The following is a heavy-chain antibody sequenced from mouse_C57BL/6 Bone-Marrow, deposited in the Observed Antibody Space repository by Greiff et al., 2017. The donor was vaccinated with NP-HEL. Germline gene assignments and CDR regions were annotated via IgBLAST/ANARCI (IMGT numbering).Heavy chain of an antibody. CDR2: IDPNSGGT. CDR3: ARGRFITTVVAHWYFDV. J-gene: IGHJ1*03. D-gene: IGHD1-1*01. Sequence: VKLQQPGAELVKPGASVKLSCKASGYTFTSYWMHWVKQRPGRGLEWIGRIDPNSGGTKYNEKFKSKATLTVDKPSSTAYMQLSSLTSEDSAVYYCARGRFITTVVAHWYFDVWGTGTTVTVSS. CDR1: GYTFTSYW. V-gene: IGHV1-72*01.